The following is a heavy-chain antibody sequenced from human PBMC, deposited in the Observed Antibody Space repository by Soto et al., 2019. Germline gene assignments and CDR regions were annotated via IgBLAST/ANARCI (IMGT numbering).Heavy chain of an antibody. Sequence: EVQLVESGGGLVQPGGSLRLSCAASGLTFTSYSMNWVRQAPGKGLEWVSFISSSSSTIYYADSVKGRFIISRDNAKNSRYLQMNSLRDEDTAVYYCARDRGYTYGFDFWGQGALVTVSS. CDR3: ARDRGYTYGFDF. D-gene: IGHD5-18*01. CDR1: GLTFTSYS. CDR2: ISSSSSTI. V-gene: IGHV3-48*02. J-gene: IGHJ4*02.